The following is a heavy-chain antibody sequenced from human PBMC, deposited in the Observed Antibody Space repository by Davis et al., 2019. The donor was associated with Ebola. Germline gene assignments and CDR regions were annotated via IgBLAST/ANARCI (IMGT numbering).Heavy chain of an antibody. Sequence: GESLKISCAASGFTVSSNYMSWVRQAPGKGLEWVSVIYSGGSTYYADSVKGRFTISRHNSKNTLYLQMNSLRAEGTAVYYCASEKRYCSSTSCYEEFSWPYYYGMDVWGQGTTVTVSS. D-gene: IGHD2-2*01. V-gene: IGHV3-53*04. CDR2: IYSGGST. CDR3: ASEKRYCSSTSCYEEFSWPYYYGMDV. CDR1: GFTVSSNY. J-gene: IGHJ6*02.